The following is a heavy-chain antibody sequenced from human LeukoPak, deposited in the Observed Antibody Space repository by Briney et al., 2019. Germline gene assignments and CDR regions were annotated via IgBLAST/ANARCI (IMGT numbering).Heavy chain of an antibody. J-gene: IGHJ4*02. V-gene: IGHV3-13*01. D-gene: IGHD3-10*01. CDR3: ARAYYGSGSDNLFDY. CDR1: GFTFSSYD. CDR2: IGTAGDT. Sequence: GGSLRLSCAASGFTFSSYDMHWVRQATGKGLEWGSAIGTAGDTYYPGSVKGRFTISRENAKNSLYLQMNSLRAGDTAVYYCARAYYGSGSDNLFDYWGQGSLVTVSS.